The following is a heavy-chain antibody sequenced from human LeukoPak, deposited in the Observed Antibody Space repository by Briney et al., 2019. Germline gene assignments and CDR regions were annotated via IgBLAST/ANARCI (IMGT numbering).Heavy chain of an antibody. CDR3: ARDRTGSGRSRYYFDY. V-gene: IGHV1-2*02. J-gene: IGHJ4*02. CDR1: GYTFTGYY. Sequence: ASVKVSCKASGYTFTGYYMHWVRQAPGQGLEWMGWINPNSGGTNFAQKFQGRVTMTRDASISTAYMELGRLRSDDTAVYYCARDRTGSGRSRYYFDYWGQGTLVTVSS. CDR2: INPNSGGT. D-gene: IGHD6-19*01.